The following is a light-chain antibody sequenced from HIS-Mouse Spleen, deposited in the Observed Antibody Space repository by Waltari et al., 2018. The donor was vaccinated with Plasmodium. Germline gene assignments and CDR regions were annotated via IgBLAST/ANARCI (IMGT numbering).Light chain of an antibody. V-gene: IGKV1-5*03. CDR1: QSISSW. CDR2: KAS. J-gene: IGKJ1*01. CDR3: QQYNSYSWT. Sequence: DIQMTQSPSTLSASVGDRVTITCRASQSISSWLAWYQQKPGKAPKLLIYKASSLESGVPSRFSGSVSGTEFTLPISSLQPDDFATYYCQQYNSYSWTFGQGTKVEIK.